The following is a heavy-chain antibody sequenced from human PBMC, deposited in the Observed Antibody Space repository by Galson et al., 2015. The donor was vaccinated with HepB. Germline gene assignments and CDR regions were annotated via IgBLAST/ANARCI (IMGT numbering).Heavy chain of an antibody. CDR1: GFTFDDYT. CDR2: ISWDGGST. D-gene: IGHD1-26*01. V-gene: IGHV3-43*01. J-gene: IGHJ4*02. Sequence: SLRLSCADSGFTFDDYTMHWVRQAPGKGLEWVSLISWDGGSTYYADSVKVRFTISRDNSKNSLYLQMNSLRTEDTALYYCAKDGGTVVGALGGLYYFDYWGQGTLVTVSS. CDR3: AKDGGTVVGALGGLYYFDY.